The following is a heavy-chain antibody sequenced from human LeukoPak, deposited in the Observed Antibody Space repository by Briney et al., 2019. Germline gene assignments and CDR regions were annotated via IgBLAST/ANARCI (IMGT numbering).Heavy chain of an antibody. CDR1: GDSVSSNSAA. D-gene: IGHD4-17*01. J-gene: IGHJ6*03. Sequence: PSQTLSLTCAIAGDSVSSNSAAWNWIRQSPSRGLEWLGRTYYRSKWYNDYAVSVKSRITINPDTSKNQFSLQLNSVTPEDTAVYYCARERSYGDYDRGSDYYYYMDVWGKGTTVTVSS. CDR2: TYYRSKWYN. CDR3: ARERSYGDYDRGSDYYYYMDV. V-gene: IGHV6-1*01.